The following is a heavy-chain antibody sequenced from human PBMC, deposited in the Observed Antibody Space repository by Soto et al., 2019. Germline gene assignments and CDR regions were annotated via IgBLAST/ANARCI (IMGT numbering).Heavy chain of an antibody. CDR3: ARVPRWLQSVSRYFQH. D-gene: IGHD5-12*01. Sequence: PGGSLRLSCGVSGFTFSSYWMYWVRQAPGEGLVWVSRMNSDGSSISYADSVKGRFTISRDNAKNTLYLQMNSLRAEDTAVYYCARVPRWLQSVSRYFQHWGQGTLVTVSS. J-gene: IGHJ1*01. CDR2: MNSDGSSI. CDR1: GFTFSSYW. V-gene: IGHV3-74*01.